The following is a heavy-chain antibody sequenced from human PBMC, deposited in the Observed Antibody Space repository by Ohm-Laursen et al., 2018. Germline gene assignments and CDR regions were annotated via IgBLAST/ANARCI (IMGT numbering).Heavy chain of an antibody. CDR1: GFTVSSNY. J-gene: IGHJ4*02. Sequence: SLRLSCAASGFTVSSNYMSWVRQAPGKGLEWVSAISGSGGSTNYADSVKGRFTISRDNSKNMLYLQMNSLRAEDTAIYYCAKGSRTSGWPNWGQGTLVTVSS. D-gene: IGHD6-19*01. CDR2: ISGSGGST. CDR3: AKGSRTSGWPN. V-gene: IGHV3-23*01.